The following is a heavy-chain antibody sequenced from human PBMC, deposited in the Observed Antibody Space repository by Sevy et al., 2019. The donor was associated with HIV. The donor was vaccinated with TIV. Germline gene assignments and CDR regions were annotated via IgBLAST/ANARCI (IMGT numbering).Heavy chain of an antibody. D-gene: IGHD3-16*01. CDR1: GFAFTNSA. J-gene: IGHJ3*02. V-gene: IGHV1-58*01. Sequence: ASVKVSCKASGFAFTNSAVQWVRQARGQRLEWMGWIVVGSGVTNYAQKFHERVTVTTDMSTSTAHMELTSLRSDDTAVYYCAAEDMTRFGETWRVFDIWGQGTLVTVSS. CDR2: IVVGSGVT. CDR3: AAEDMTRFGETWRVFDI.